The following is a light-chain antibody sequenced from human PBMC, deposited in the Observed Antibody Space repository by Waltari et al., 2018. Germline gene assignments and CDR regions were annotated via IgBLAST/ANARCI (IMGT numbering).Light chain of an antibody. CDR3: MQGSHWPGT. J-gene: IGKJ1*01. Sequence: DVVMTQSPLSLPVTLGQPASISCRSSQSLVHSDGNTYLNWFLQRPGQSPRRLIYKVSNRDSGVPDRISGSGSGTDFTLNISRVEAEDVGPYYCMQGSHWPGTFGQGTKVEVK. V-gene: IGKV2-30*02. CDR1: QSLVHSDGNTY. CDR2: KVS.